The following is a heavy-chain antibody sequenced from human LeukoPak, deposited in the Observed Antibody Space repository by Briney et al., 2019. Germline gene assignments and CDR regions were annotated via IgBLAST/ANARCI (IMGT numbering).Heavy chain of an antibody. J-gene: IGHJ4*02. D-gene: IGHD3-10*01. V-gene: IGHV1-18*01. CDR3: AGNYGSGSYYYY. Sequence: ASVKVSCKASGYTFTSYGISWVRQAPGQGLEWMGWISAYNGKTNYAQKLQGRVTMTTDTSTSTAYMELRSLRSHDTAVYYCAGNYGSGSYYYYWGQGTLVTVSS. CDR2: ISAYNGKT. CDR1: GYTFTSYG.